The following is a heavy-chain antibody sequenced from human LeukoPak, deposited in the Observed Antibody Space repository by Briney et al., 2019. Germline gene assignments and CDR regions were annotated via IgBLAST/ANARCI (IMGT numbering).Heavy chain of an antibody. D-gene: IGHD2-21*01. CDR1: GGSISSSSYY. CDR2: IYYSGST. V-gene: IGHV4-39*01. Sequence: PSETLSLTCTVSGGSISSSSYYWGWIRQPPGKGLEWIGSIYYSGSTYYNPSLKSRVTISVDTSKNQFSLKLSSVTAADTAVYYCARPSSPRGLWWWSWGYWGQGTLVTVSS. CDR3: ARPSSPRGLWWWSWGY. J-gene: IGHJ4*02.